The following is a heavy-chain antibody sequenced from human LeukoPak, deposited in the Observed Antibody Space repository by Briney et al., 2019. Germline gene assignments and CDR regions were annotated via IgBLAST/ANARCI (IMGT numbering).Heavy chain of an antibody. V-gene: IGHV4-39*07. D-gene: IGHD5-24*01. CDR1: GGSISSSSYY. CDR2: IYYSGST. J-gene: IGHJ4*02. CDR3: ARIVEMATTIFDY. Sequence: PSETLSLTCTVSGGSISSSSYYWGWIRQPPGKGLEWIGSIYYSGSTYYNPSLKSRVTISVDTSKNQFSLKLSSVTAADTAVYYCARIVEMATTIFDYWGQGTLVTVSS.